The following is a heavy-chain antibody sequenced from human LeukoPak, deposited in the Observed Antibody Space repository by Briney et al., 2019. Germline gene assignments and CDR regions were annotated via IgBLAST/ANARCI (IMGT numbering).Heavy chain of an antibody. Sequence: SVKVSCKASGGTFSSYAISWVRQAPGQGLEWMGRIIPIFGTANYAQKSQGRVTITTDESTSTAYMELSSLRSEDTAVYYCARVAAVAGDHNFDLWGQGTLVTVSS. V-gene: IGHV1-69*05. CDR3: ARVAAVAGDHNFDL. CDR2: IIPIFGTA. D-gene: IGHD6-19*01. J-gene: IGHJ4*02. CDR1: GGTFSSYA.